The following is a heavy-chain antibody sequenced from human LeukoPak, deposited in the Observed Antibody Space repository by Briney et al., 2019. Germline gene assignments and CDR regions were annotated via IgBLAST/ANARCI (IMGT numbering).Heavy chain of an antibody. Sequence: GGSLRLSCAASGFTFSSYAMSWVRQAPGKGLEWVSAISGSGGSTYYADSVKGRFTISRDNSKNTLYLQMNSLRAEDTAVYYCAKNRCSGGSCYTYFDYWGQGTLVTVSS. D-gene: IGHD2-15*01. CDR2: ISGSGGST. CDR3: AKNRCSGGSCYTYFDY. J-gene: IGHJ4*02. V-gene: IGHV3-23*01. CDR1: GFTFSSYA.